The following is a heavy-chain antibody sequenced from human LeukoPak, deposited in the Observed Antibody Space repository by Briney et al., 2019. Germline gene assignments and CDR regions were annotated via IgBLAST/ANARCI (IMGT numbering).Heavy chain of an antibody. V-gene: IGHV1-24*01. CDR3: ATIIVVVPIAMGFNI. D-gene: IGHD2-2*01. CDR1: GATPTKLA. CDR2: FDLEDGEA. J-gene: IGHJ3*02. Sequence: ASVKVSCKVSGATPTKLAVHWVRQAPEEGLQWMGSFDLEDGEALYTQKFQGRVTLTEDTSTDTAYMELSNLTYEDTAVYYCATIIVVVPIAMGFNIWGQGTLVTVSS.